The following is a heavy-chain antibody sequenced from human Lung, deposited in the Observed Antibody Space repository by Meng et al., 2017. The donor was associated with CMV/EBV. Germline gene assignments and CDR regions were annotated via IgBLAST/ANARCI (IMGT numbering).Heavy chain of an antibody. CDR3: ARVSRRGTAASYAMDV. J-gene: IGHJ6*02. CDR1: GFTFSSYA. D-gene: IGHD6-13*01. V-gene: IGHV3-30-3*01. Sequence: SCAASGFTFSSYAMHWVRQAPGKGLEWVAVISYDGSNKYYADSVKGRFTVSRDNAKNSLYLQMNSLRAEDTAVYYCARVSRRGTAASYAMDVWGQGTXVTVSS. CDR2: ISYDGSNK.